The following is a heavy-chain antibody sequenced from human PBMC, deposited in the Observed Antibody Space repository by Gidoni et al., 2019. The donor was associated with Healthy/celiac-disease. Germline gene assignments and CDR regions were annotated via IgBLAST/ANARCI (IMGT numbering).Heavy chain of an antibody. CDR2: IRSKAYGGTT. J-gene: IGHJ4*02. D-gene: IGHD6-13*01. CDR3: TRVTQPFVQQLVRDY. V-gene: IGHV3-49*02. Sequence: FIRSKAYGGTTEYAASVKGRFTISRDDSKSIAYLQMNSLKTEDTAVYYCTRVTQPFVQQLVRDYWGQGTLVTVSS.